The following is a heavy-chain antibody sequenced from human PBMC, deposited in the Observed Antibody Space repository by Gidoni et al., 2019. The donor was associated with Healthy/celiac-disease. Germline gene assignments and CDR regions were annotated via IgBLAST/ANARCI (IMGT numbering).Heavy chain of an antibody. V-gene: IGHV4-30-2*01. D-gene: IGHD3-22*01. CDR1: GGSLSSGGYS. J-gene: IGHJ4*02. Sequence: QLQLQESGSGLVKPSQTLSLTCAVSGGSLSSGGYSWSWIRQPPGKGLEWIGYIYHSGSTYYNPSLKSRVTISVDRSKNQFSLKLSSVTAADTAVYYCASSDYYDSSQFDYWGQGTLVTVSS. CDR2: IYHSGST. CDR3: ASSDYYDSSQFDY.